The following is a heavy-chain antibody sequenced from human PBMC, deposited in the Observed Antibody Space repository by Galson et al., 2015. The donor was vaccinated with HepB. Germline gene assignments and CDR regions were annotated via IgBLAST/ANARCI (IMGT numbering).Heavy chain of an antibody. J-gene: IGHJ6*02. V-gene: IGHV3-7*05. Sequence: SLRLSCAASEFILSMYWMNWVRQAPGKGLEWVANIKEDGSEKNYVDSVKGRFTIARNNAKNSLYPQMNSLRAEDTAVYYCARVKRGEWYSFYYYGMDVWGRGTTVTVSS. CDR2: IKEDGSEK. CDR3: ARVKRGEWYSFYYYGMDV. CDR1: EFILSMYW. D-gene: IGHD3-10*01.